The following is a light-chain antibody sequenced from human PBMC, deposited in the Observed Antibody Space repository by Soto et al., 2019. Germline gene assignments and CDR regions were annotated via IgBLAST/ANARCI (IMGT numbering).Light chain of an antibody. CDR2: GAS. CDR1: QSVSSN. Sequence: EIVMTQSPATRFVSPGERAAHGSRASQSVSSNLAWYQQKPGQAPRLLIYGASTRATGIPARFSGSGSGTEFPLTISSVQSDDFAVYSCQQYNTWPPWKFGQGTKVDIK. CDR3: QQYNTWPPWK. V-gene: IGKV3-15*01. J-gene: IGKJ1*01.